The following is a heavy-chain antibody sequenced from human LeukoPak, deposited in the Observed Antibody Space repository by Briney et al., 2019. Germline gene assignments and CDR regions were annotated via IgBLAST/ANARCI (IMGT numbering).Heavy chain of an antibody. D-gene: IGHD1-26*01. CDR2: ISYDGSNK. V-gene: IGHV3-30-3*01. CDR3: ARDSGPAGSYYSA. J-gene: IGHJ4*02. CDR1: GFTFSSYA. Sequence: LRLSCAASGFTFSSYAMHWVRQAPGXGXEWVAVISYDGSNKHYADSVKGRFTISRDNSKNTLYLQMNSLRAEDTAVYYCARDSGPAGSYYSAWGQGTLVTVSS.